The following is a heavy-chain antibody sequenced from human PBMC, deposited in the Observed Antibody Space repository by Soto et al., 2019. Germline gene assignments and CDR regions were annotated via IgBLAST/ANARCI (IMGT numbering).Heavy chain of an antibody. CDR3: AKDPAPYDFWSGYPDY. V-gene: IGHV3-9*01. CDR2: ISWNSGSI. D-gene: IGHD3-3*01. J-gene: IGHJ4*02. CDR1: GFTFDDYA. Sequence: PGRSLRLSCAASGFTFDDYAMHWVRQAPGKGLEWVSGISWNSGSIGYADSVKGRFTISRDNAKNSLYLQMNSLRAEDTALYYCAKDPAPYDFWSGYPDYLGQGTLVTVSS.